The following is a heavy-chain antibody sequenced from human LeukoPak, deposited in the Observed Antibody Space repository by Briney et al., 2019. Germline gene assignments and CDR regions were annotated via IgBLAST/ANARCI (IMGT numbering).Heavy chain of an antibody. CDR2: IRGSGGST. Sequence: GGSLRLSCAASGFTFSSYGMSWVRQAPGKGLEWVSAIRGSGGSTYYADSVKGRFTIPRDNAKNLLYLQMDGLRAEDAALYYCARDKIVGATLLDYWGQGTQVTVSS. V-gene: IGHV3-23*01. CDR1: GFTFSSYG. CDR3: ARDKIVGATLLDY. J-gene: IGHJ4*02. D-gene: IGHD1-26*01.